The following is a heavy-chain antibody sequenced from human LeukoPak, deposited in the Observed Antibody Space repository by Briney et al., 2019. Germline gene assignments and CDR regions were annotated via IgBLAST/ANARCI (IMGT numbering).Heavy chain of an antibody. CDR2: IYYSGST. CDR3: VRGDTAMVR. Sequence: KPSETLSLTCTVSGGSVSSYYWSWIRQPPGKGLEWIGYIYYSGSTNYNPSLKSRVTISVDTSKNQFSLKLSSVTAADTAVYYCVRGDTAMVRWGQGTLVTVSS. V-gene: IGHV4-59*02. J-gene: IGHJ4*02. CDR1: GGSVSSYY. D-gene: IGHD5-18*01.